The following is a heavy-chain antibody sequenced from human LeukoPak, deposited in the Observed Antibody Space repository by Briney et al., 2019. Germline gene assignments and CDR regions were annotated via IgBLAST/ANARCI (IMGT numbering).Heavy chain of an antibody. CDR1: GGSISSYY. V-gene: IGHV4-59*01. CDR2: IYYSGST. J-gene: IGHJ6*02. Sequence: SETLSLTCTVSGGSISSYYWSWIRQPPGKGLEWIGYIYYSGSTNYNPSLKSRVTISVDTSKNQFSLKPSSVTAADTAVYYCARQNVGPAKAYYYGMDVWGQGTTVTVSS. CDR3: ARQNVGPAKAYYYGMDV. D-gene: IGHD1-26*01.